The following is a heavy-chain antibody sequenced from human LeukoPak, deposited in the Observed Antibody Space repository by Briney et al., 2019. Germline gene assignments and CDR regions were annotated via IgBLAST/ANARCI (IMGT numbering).Heavy chain of an antibody. CDR2: IYSGGST. Sequence: GGSLRLSCAASGFTVSSNYMSWVRQAPGKGPEWVSVIYSGGSTYYADSVKGRFTISRDNSKNTLYLQMNSLRAEGTAVYYCARAPCTNGVCYKWFDPWGQGTLVTVSS. CDR1: GFTVSSNY. CDR3: ARAPCTNGVCYKWFDP. V-gene: IGHV3-66*01. D-gene: IGHD2-8*01. J-gene: IGHJ5*02.